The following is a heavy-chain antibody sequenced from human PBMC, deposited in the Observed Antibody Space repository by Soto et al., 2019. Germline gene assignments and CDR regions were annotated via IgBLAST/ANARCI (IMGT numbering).Heavy chain of an antibody. CDR3: ARIGGTFDV. V-gene: IGHV3-48*03. J-gene: IGHJ3*01. Sequence: EVQLVESGGGLVQPGGSLRLSCAASGFKFSSYEMNWVRQAPGKGLEWVSYISTGGGTIYHADSVKGRFTISRDNAKNSLFLQMSSLRVEDTAVYYCARIGGTFDVRGQGTMVTFSS. D-gene: IGHD3-10*01. CDR2: ISTGGGTI. CDR1: GFKFSSYE.